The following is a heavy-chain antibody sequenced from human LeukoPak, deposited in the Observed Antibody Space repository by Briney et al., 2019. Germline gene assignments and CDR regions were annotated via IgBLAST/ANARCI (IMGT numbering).Heavy chain of an antibody. J-gene: IGHJ4*02. Sequence: GGSLRLSCAASGFTFSSNYMSWVRQAPGKGLEGVSIIYSGCNTYYTDSVKGRCPISRDNSKNTLYLQMNSLSAEDTAVYYCAREGGAWLVLGYWGQGTLVTVSS. V-gene: IGHV3-66*02. D-gene: IGHD6-19*01. CDR3: AREGGAWLVLGY. CDR1: GFTFSSNY. CDR2: IYSGCNT.